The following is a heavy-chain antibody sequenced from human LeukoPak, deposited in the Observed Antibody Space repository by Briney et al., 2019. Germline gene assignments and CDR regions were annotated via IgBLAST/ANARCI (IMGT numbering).Heavy chain of an antibody. Sequence: GGSLRLSCAASGFTFSSYGMHWVRQAPGKGLEWVANIKQDGSEKYYVDSVKGRFTISRDNAKNSLYLQMNSLRAEDTAVYYCARGGGGGPYYFDYWGQGTLVTVSS. CDR1: GFTFSSYG. V-gene: IGHV3-7*03. J-gene: IGHJ4*02. D-gene: IGHD3-16*01. CDR3: ARGGGGGPYYFDY. CDR2: IKQDGSEK.